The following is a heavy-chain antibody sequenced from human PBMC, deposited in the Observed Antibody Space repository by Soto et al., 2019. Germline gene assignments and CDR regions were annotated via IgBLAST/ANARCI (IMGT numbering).Heavy chain of an antibody. CDR3: ARGHDPIVNYYFDY. CDR2: IYYSGST. J-gene: IGHJ4*02. CDR1: GGSISSGGYY. D-gene: IGHD1-20*01. Sequence: LCGGSISSGGYYWSWIRQHPGKGLEWIGYIYYSGSTYYNPSLKSRVTISVDTSKNQFSLKLSSVTAADTAVYYCARGHDPIVNYYFDYWGQGTLVTVSS. V-gene: IGHV4-31*02.